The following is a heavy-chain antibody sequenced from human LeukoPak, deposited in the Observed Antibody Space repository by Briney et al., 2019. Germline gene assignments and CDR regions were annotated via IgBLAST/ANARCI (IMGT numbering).Heavy chain of an antibody. CDR1: GFNFRDAA. D-gene: IGHD3-16*02. J-gene: IGHJ3*01. CDR3: AKDIELST. V-gene: IGHV3-23*01. CDR2: ISSSGKNA. Sequence: GGSLRLSCVVSGFNFRDAAMTWVSQAPGKGLEWVALISSSGKNAYYGDSVKGRFIISRDNSDNTLSLHMNSLRVEDTAIYYCAKDIELSTWGLGTMVTVSS.